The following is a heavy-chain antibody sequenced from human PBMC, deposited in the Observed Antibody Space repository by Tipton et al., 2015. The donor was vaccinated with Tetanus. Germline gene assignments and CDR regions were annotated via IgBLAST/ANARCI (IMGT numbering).Heavy chain of an antibody. V-gene: IGHV1-18*04. D-gene: IGHD2-2*01. J-gene: IGHJ6*02. Sequence: QLVQSGAEVKKPGASVKVSCKASGYTSTSYGISWVRQAPGQGLEWMGWISAYNGNTNYAQKLQGRVTMTTDTSTSTAYMELRSLRSDDTAVYYCARGASCYGDGCYYYGMDVWGQGTTVTVSS. CDR2: ISAYNGNT. CDR3: ARGASCYGDGCYYYGMDV. CDR1: GYTSTSYG.